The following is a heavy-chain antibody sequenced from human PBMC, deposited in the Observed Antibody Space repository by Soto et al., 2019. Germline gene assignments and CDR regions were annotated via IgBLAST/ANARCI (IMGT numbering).Heavy chain of an antibody. Sequence: QVQLVRSGAGVKKPGASVKVSCKASGYTFTSYPIHWVRQAPGQGLEWIGWINTDNGDAKYSQKFQGRVTVTRDTSATTAYMEVSSLRSEDTAVYYCARDQGYVVYWGLGTLVTVSS. CDR2: INTDNGDA. CDR1: GYTFTSYP. J-gene: IGHJ4*03. V-gene: IGHV1-3*04. CDR3: ARDQGYVVY.